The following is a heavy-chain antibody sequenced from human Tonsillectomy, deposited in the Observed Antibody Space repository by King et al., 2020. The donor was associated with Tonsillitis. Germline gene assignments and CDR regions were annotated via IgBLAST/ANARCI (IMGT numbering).Heavy chain of an antibody. D-gene: IGHD6-13*01. J-gene: IGHJ4*02. CDR1: GAPVGNHF. Sequence: LQLQESGPGLVKPSETLSLICTVSGAPVGNHFWSWIRQPPGKGLEWIGLLYSKGDFNFNPSLKSRVTISVDTSKNQFSLNLTSVTAADTAVYYCAGALVYGGSESLWGQGTLVTVSS. CDR3: AGALVYGGSESL. CDR2: LYSKGDF. V-gene: IGHV4-59*02.